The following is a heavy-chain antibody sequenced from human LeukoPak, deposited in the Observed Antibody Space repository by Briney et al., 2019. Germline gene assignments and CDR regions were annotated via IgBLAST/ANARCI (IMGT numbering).Heavy chain of an antibody. D-gene: IGHD1-26*01. CDR3: AKPLGATNAFDI. CDR2: IWYDGSNK. V-gene: IGHV3-33*06. CDR1: GFTFSSYG. J-gene: IGHJ3*02. Sequence: PGGSLRLSCAASGFTFSSYGMPWVRQAPGKVLEWVAVIWYDGSNKYYADSVKGRFTISRDNSKNTLYLQMNSLRAEDTAVYYCAKPLGATNAFDIWGQGTMVTVSS.